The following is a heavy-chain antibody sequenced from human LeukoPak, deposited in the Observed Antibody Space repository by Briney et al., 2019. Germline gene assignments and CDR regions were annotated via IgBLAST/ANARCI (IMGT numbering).Heavy chain of an antibody. CDR1: GGTFSSYA. V-gene: IGHV1-69*13. D-gene: IGHD3-3*01. J-gene: IGHJ4*02. Sequence: GASVKVSCKASGGTFSSYAISWVRQAPGQGLEWMGGIIPIFGTANYAQKFQGRVTITADESTSTAYMELSSLRSEDTAVYYCARCETKFWSGYYSLDYWGQGTLVTVSS. CDR2: IIPIFGTA. CDR3: ARCETKFWSGYYSLDY.